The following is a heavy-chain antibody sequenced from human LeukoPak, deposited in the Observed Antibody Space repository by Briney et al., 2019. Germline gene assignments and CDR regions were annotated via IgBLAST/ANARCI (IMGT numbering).Heavy chain of an antibody. D-gene: IGHD3-22*01. CDR3: ARIDSSGYSYGMDV. Sequence: PSETLSLTCTVSGGSISSYYWSWIRQPPGKGLEWIGYIYYSGSTNYNPSLKSRVTISVDTSKNRFSLKLSSVTAADTAVYYCARIDSSGYSYGMDVWGQGTTVTVSS. V-gene: IGHV4-59*01. J-gene: IGHJ6*02. CDR1: GGSISSYY. CDR2: IYYSGST.